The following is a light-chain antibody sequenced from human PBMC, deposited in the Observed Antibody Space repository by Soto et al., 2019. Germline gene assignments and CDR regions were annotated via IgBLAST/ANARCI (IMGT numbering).Light chain of an antibody. CDR3: QQYEPSYT. Sequence: IQMTQSPSIVSSSVGDRVAITCRASQNLGKWLAWYQLKAAKAPKLLVFDASSLHDAVPSSFSGTGSGTEFTLTINGLQPDDFGTYYCQQYEPSYTFGPGTTVDIK. CDR2: DAS. CDR1: QNLGKW. V-gene: IGKV1-5*01. J-gene: IGKJ2*01.